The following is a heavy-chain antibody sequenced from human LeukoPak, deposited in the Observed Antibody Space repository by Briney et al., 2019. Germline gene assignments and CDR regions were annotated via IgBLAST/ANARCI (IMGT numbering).Heavy chain of an antibody. CDR3: ATGSGSGWYRGRAPPYYFDY. J-gene: IGHJ4*02. CDR2: FDPEDGGT. V-gene: IGHV1-24*01. CDR1: GYTLTELS. D-gene: IGHD6-19*01. Sequence: ASVKVSCKVSGYTLTELSMHWVRQAPGKGLGWMGGFDPEDGGTIYAQKFQGRVTMTEDTSTDTAYMELSSLRSEDTAVYYCATGSGSGWYRGRAPPYYFDYWGQGTLVTVSS.